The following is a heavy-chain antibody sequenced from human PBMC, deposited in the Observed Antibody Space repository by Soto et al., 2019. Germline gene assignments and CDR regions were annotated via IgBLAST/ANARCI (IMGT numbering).Heavy chain of an antibody. J-gene: IGHJ4*02. D-gene: IGHD3-22*01. V-gene: IGHV3-7*01. CDR2: IKQDGSNT. CDR3: ARWNYDTTGYYKGALDY. CDR1: GFTFSSYW. Sequence: PGGSLRLSCAASGFTFSSYWMSWVRQAPGKGLEWVASIKQDGSNTYYMDSVRGRFTISRDNAKNSLYLQMNSLRAEDTAVYYCARWNYDTTGYYKGALDYWGQGTLVTVSS.